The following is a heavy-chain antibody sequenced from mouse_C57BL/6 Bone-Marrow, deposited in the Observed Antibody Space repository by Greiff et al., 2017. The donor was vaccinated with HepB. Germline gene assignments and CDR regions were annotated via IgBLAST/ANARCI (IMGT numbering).Heavy chain of an antibody. Sequence: VKLMESGPGLVAPSQSLSITCTVSGFSLTSYGVSWVRQPPGKGLEWLGVIWGDGSTNYHSALISRLSISKDNSKSQVFLKLNSLQTDHTATYYCAKTYGSSQAWFAYWGQGTLVTVSA. CDR3: AKTYGSSQAWFAY. CDR1: GFSLTSYG. D-gene: IGHD1-1*01. CDR2: IWGDGST. J-gene: IGHJ3*01. V-gene: IGHV2-3*01.